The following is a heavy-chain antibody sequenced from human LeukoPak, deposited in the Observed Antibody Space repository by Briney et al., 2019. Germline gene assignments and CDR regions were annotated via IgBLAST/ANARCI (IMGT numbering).Heavy chain of an antibody. J-gene: IGHJ4*02. D-gene: IGHD3-10*01. CDR1: GFTFGDYA. CDR3: TRGYYYLY. V-gene: IGHV3-49*04. Sequence: GGSLRLSCTASGFTFGDYAMSWVRQAPGKGLVWVGFIRSKAYGATTEYAASVKGRFTISRDDSKSIAYLQMNSLKTEDTAVYYCTRGYYYLYWGQGTLITVSS. CDR2: IRSKAYGATT.